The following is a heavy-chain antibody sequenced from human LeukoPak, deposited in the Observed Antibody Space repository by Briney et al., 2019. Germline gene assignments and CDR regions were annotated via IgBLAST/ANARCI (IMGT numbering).Heavy chain of an antibody. CDR1: GYTFTSYD. J-gene: IGHJ4*02. Sequence: GASVTVSCKTSGYTFTSYDINWLRQATGQGPEWMGRVSPNSGDSDYAQKFQGRVTMTRDTSISTAYMELSSLTYEDTAVYYCASYNGYAKWGQGTLVTVSS. CDR2: VSPNSGDS. CDR3: ASYNGYAK. V-gene: IGHV1-8*01. D-gene: IGHD5-12*01.